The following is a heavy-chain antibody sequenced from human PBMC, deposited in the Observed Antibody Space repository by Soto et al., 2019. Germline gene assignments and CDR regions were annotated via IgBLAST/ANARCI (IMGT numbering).Heavy chain of an antibody. J-gene: IGHJ4*02. CDR3: ATAGNYDSSGRDF. D-gene: IGHD3-22*01. Sequence: QVQLVQSGAEVKKPGASVKVACKAFGFIFNNYAISWVRQAPGLGLEWMGWISANSGNRNYAQKLQGRVTMTTDTSTSIAYMELRSLRSDDTAVYYCATAGNYDSSGRDFWGQGTLVTVSS. CDR1: GFIFNNYA. V-gene: IGHV1-18*04. CDR2: ISANSGNR.